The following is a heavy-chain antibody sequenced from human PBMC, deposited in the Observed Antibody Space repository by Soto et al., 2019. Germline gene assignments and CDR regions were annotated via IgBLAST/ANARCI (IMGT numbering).Heavy chain of an antibody. Sequence: GGSLRLSCAASGFTVSNNYMTWVRQAPGKGLEWVSFIYSSGSTYYADSVKGRFTISRDNFKNTLYLQMNSLRAEDTAVYYCARGYRYTQPFLDYWGLGTLVTVS. J-gene: IGHJ4*02. V-gene: IGHV3-53*01. D-gene: IGHD5-18*01. CDR3: ARGYRYTQPFLDY. CDR2: IYSSGST. CDR1: GFTVSNNY.